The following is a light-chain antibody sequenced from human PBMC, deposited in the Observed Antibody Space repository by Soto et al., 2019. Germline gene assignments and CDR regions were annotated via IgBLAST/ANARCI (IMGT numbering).Light chain of an antibody. J-gene: IGLJ1*01. CDR3: TSFTSSTTYV. Sequence: LTQPASVSGSPGQSITISCTGTSSDVAGYNYVCWYQHHPGKAPKLIISEVSNRPSGVSDRFSGSKSGNTASLTISGLQPEDEADYYCTSFTSSTTYVFGTGTKVTVL. V-gene: IGLV2-14*01. CDR1: SSDVAGYNY. CDR2: EVS.